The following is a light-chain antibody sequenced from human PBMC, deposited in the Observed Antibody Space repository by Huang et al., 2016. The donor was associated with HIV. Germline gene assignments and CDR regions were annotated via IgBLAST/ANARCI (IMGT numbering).Light chain of an antibody. J-gene: IGKJ1*01. Sequence: DIQMTQSPYILSASVGDRVTITCRPSHSVSTWVAWYQQKPGQPPKRLIYKSSTLESGVPSRFSGSGSGTEFTRTITSLQPDDYATYYCQQYNTFWTFGQGTKV. CDR2: KSS. CDR1: HSVSTW. CDR3: QQYNTFWT. V-gene: IGKV1-5*03.